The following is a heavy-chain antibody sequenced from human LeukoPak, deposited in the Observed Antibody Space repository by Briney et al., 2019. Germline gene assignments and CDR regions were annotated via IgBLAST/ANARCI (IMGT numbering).Heavy chain of an antibody. CDR2: IRQDGSEK. Sequence: GGSLRLSCAASGFTFSNYWMNWVRQAPGKGLEWVANIRQDGSEKYYVDSVKGRFTISRDNAKKSLYLQMNSLRAEVMAVYYCARDNVDYDFWSGYPNWFDPWGQGTLVTVSS. V-gene: IGHV3-7*05. J-gene: IGHJ5*02. CDR1: GFTFSNYW. D-gene: IGHD3-3*01. CDR3: ARDNVDYDFWSGYPNWFDP.